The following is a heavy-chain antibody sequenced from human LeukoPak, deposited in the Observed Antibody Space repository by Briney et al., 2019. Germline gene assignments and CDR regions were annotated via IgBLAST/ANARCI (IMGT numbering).Heavy chain of an antibody. D-gene: IGHD3-3*01. Sequence: PSETLSLTCAVYGGSFSGYYWSWIRQPPGKWLEWIGEINHSGSTNYNPSLKSRVTISVDTSKNQFSLKLSSVTAADTAVYYCARSGYYLVYWGQGTLGTVSS. CDR2: INHSGST. J-gene: IGHJ4*02. CDR3: ARSGYYLVY. V-gene: IGHV4-34*01. CDR1: GGSFSGYY.